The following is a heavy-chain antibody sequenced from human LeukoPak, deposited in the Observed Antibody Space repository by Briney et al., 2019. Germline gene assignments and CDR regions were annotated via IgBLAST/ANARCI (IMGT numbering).Heavy chain of an antibody. CDR1: GGSISSGGYS. Sequence: PSETLSLTCAVSGGSISSGGYSWSWIRQPPGKGLEWIGYIYHSGSTYYNPSLKSRVTISVDRSKNQFSLKLSSVTAADTAVYYCRVSVAATWGVDYWGQGTLVTVSS. CDR3: RVSVAATWGVDY. J-gene: IGHJ4*02. V-gene: IGHV4-30-2*01. D-gene: IGHD2-15*01. CDR2: IYHSGST.